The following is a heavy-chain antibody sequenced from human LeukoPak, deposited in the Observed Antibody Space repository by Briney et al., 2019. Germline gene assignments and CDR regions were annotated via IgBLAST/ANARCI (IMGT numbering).Heavy chain of an antibody. D-gene: IGHD6-19*01. Sequence: GGSLRLSCAASGFTFKNYAMSWVRQAPGKGLEWVSAISGSDAGTYYADSVKGRFTISRDNAKNSLYLQMNSLRAEDTAVYYCARSGPYSSGWPVGPNWFDPWGQGTLVTVSS. CDR2: ISGSDAGT. J-gene: IGHJ5*02. CDR3: ARSGPYSSGWPVGPNWFDP. CDR1: GFTFKNYA. V-gene: IGHV3-23*01.